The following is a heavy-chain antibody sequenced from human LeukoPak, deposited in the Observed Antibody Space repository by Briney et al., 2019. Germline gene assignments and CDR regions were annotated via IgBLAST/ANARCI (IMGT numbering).Heavy chain of an antibody. CDR2: IIPIFGTA. CDR1: GGTFSSYA. D-gene: IGHD2-2*01. Sequence: GASVKVSCKASGGTFSSYAISWVRQAPGQGLEWMGGIIPIFGTANYAQKFQGRVTITTDESTSTAYMELSSLRSEDTAVYYCASGRDIVVVPAAMGYFQHWGQGTLVTVSS. CDR3: ASGRDIVVVPAAMGYFQH. J-gene: IGHJ1*01. V-gene: IGHV1-69*05.